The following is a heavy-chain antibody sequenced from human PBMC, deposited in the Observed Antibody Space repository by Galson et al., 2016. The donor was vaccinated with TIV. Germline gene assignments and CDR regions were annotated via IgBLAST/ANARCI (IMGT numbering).Heavy chain of an antibody. V-gene: IGHV1-46*01. J-gene: IGHJ4*02. CDR3: AREMPATFFFDY. Sequence: SVKVSCKASGYTFTSYHLHWVRQAPGQGLEWMGIIKDTGVTATYPQRFQGRITITRDTSTTTVYMELSSLRSEDTAVYYCAREMPATFFFDYWGQGTLVTVSS. CDR2: IKDTGVTA. D-gene: IGHD2-2*01. CDR1: GYTFTSYH.